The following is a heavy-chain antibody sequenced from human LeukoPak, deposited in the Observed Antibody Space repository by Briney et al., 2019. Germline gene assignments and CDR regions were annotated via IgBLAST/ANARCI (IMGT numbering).Heavy chain of an antibody. CDR3: ARGDYYDSSGYSQYFQH. D-gene: IGHD3-22*01. J-gene: IGHJ1*01. CDR2: IKQDGSVK. Sequence: GGSLRLSCAASGFTFSNYWMSWVRLAPGKGLEWVANIKQDGSVKYYADSVKGRFTISRDNSKNTLYLQMNSLRAEDTAVYYCARGDYYDSSGYSQYFQHWGQGTLVTVSS. CDR1: GFTFSNYW. V-gene: IGHV3-7*02.